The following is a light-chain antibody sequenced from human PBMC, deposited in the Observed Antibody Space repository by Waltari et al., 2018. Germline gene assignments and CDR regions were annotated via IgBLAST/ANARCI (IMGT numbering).Light chain of an antibody. J-gene: IGKJ4*01. CDR3: QQYNSYSVLT. V-gene: IGKV1-5*03. CDR2: NAS. Sequence: DIQMTQSPSTLSASVGDRVTITCRASQSISNWLAWYQQKPGKAPKLLIYNASTLESGVPSRFSASGYGTEFTLTISSLQPDDFATYYCQQYNSYSVLTFGGGTKVEIK. CDR1: QSISNW.